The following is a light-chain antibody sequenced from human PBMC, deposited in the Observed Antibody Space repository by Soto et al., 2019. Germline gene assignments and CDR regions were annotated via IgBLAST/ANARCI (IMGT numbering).Light chain of an antibody. Sequence: EIQMTQSPSTLSASVGDRVTITCRASQIGSYWLAWYQQKPGKAPKLLVHDDSTLLSWVPSRFSGSVSGTEVILTIGSLQPDDFATYYCQQYKSYPWTFGQGTKV. CDR1: QIGSYW. CDR2: DDS. V-gene: IGKV1-5*01. J-gene: IGKJ1*01. CDR3: QQYKSYPWT.